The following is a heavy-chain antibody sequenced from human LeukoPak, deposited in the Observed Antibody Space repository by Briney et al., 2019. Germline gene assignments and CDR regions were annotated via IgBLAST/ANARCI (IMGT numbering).Heavy chain of an antibody. V-gene: IGHV1-69*04. CDR3: ASSTIFGVVITVYFDY. D-gene: IGHD3-3*01. CDR1: GGTFSSYA. CDR2: IILILGIA. J-gene: IGHJ4*02. Sequence: ASVKVSCKASGGTFSSYAISWVRQAPGQGLEWMGRIILILGIANYAQKFQGRVTITADKSTSTAYMELSSLRSEDTAVYYCASSTIFGVVITVYFDYWGQGTLVTVSS.